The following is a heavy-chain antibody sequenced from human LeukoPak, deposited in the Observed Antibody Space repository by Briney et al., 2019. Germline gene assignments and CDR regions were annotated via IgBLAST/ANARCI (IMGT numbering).Heavy chain of an antibody. CDR2: INPSGGST. D-gene: IGHD2-15*01. V-gene: IGHV1-46*01. Sequence: ASVKVSCKASGYTFTSYYMHWVRQAPGQGLEWMGIINPSGGSTSYAQKFQGRVTMTRDTSTSTVYMELSSLRSEDTAVYYCARDPGGYCSGGSCYRGYSYDDAFDIWGQGTMVTVSS. CDR3: ARDPGGYCSGGSCYRGYSYDDAFDI. CDR1: GYTFTSYY. J-gene: IGHJ3*02.